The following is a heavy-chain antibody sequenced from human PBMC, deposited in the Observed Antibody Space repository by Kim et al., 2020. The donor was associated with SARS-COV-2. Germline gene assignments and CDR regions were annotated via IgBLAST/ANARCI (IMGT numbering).Heavy chain of an antibody. Sequence: GGSLRLSCAASGFTFSSYEMNWVRQAPGKGLEWVSYISSSGSTIYYADSVKGRFTISRDNAKNSLYLRMNSLRAEDTAVYYCAREGCSSTSCLKHYYYYGMDGWGQGTTVTVSS. D-gene: IGHD2-2*01. J-gene: IGHJ6*02. CDR3: AREGCSSTSCLKHYYYYGMDG. CDR1: GFTFSSYE. CDR2: ISSSGSTI. V-gene: IGHV3-48*03.